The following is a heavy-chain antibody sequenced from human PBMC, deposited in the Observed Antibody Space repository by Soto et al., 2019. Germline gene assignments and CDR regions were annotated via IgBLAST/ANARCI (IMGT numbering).Heavy chain of an antibody. D-gene: IGHD5-18*01. J-gene: IGHJ4*02. CDR1: GFTFGTYA. CDR3: AKDRDTYGPLYYFDS. Sequence: EVQLLESGGGLVQPGGSLRLSCAASGFTFGTYAMSWVRQAPGKGLEWVATIAYSGVSTYYADSVKGRFTISRDSFKNTLSLQMSHLGAEVTAVYYCAKDRDTYGPLYYFDSWGQGTLVTVSS. CDR2: IAYSGVST. V-gene: IGHV3-23*01.